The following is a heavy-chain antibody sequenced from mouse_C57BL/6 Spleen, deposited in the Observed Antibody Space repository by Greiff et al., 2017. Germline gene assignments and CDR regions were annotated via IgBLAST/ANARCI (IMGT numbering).Heavy chain of an antibody. CDR3: AGYGNLYYFDY. CDR1: GYAFSSSW. D-gene: IGHD2-1*01. J-gene: IGHJ2*01. Sequence: QVQLQQSGPELVKPGASVKISCKASGYAFSSSWMNWVKQRPGKGLEWIGRIYPGDGDTNYNGKFKGKATLTADKSSSTAYMQLSSLTSEDSAVYFCAGYGNLYYFDYWGQGTTLTVSS. V-gene: IGHV1-82*01. CDR2: IYPGDGDT.